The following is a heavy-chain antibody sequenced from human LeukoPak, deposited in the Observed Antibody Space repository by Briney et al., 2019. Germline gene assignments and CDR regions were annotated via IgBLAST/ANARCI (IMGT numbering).Heavy chain of an antibody. D-gene: IGHD5-24*01. CDR2: IIPIFGIA. V-gene: IGHV1-69*04. CDR1: GGTFSSYA. CDR3: ARVQEEDGYNQ. Sequence: SVKVSCKASGGTFSSYAISWVRQAPGQGLEWMGRIIPIFGIANYAQKFQGRVTITADKSTSTAYMELSSLRSEDTAVYYCARVQEEDGYNQWGQGTLVTVSS. J-gene: IGHJ4*02.